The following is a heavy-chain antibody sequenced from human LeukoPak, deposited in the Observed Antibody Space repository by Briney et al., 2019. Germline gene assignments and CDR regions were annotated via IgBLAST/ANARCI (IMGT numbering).Heavy chain of an antibody. CDR2: ISGSGGST. CDR1: GFTFSSYA. CDR3: AKDGYSYGYTYYFDY. Sequence: QAGGSLRLSCAASGFTFSSYAMSWVRQAPGKGLEWVSAISGSGGSTYYADSVKGRFTISRDNSKNTLYLQMNSLRAEDTAVYYCAKDGYSYGYTYYFDYWGQGTLVTVSS. D-gene: IGHD5-18*01. J-gene: IGHJ4*02. V-gene: IGHV3-23*01.